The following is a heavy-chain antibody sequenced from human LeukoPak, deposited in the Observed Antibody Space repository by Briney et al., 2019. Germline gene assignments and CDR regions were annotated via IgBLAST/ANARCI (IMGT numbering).Heavy chain of an antibody. CDR3: ARAGVHPTIYYYYYYGMDV. V-gene: IGHV4-39*01. D-gene: IGHD2-2*02. CDR1: GGSISSSSYS. CDR2: IYYSGST. J-gene: IGHJ6*02. Sequence: SETLSLTCTVSGGSISSSSYSWGWIRQPPGKGLEWIGSIYYSGSTYYNPSLKSRVTISVDTSKNQFSLKLSSVTAADTAVYYCARAGVHPTIYYYYYYGMDVWGQGTTVTVSS.